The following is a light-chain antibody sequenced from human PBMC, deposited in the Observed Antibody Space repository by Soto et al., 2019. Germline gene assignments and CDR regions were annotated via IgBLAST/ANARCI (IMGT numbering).Light chain of an antibody. J-gene: IGKJ3*01. CDR2: AAS. Sequence: DIQMTQSPSSLSASVGDRVTITCRASQSISSYLNWYQQKPGKAPKLLIYAASSLQSGVPSRFSRSGSGTDFTLTISSLQPEDFATYYCQQSYSTPFTFGPGTKVDI. CDR1: QSISSY. CDR3: QQSYSTPFT. V-gene: IGKV1-39*01.